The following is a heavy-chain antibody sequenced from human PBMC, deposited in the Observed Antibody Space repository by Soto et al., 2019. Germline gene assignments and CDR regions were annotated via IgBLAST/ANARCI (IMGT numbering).Heavy chain of an antibody. CDR2: INPSGGST. Sequence: ASVKVSCKASGYTFTIYYMHWVRQAPGQGLEWMGIINPSGGSTSYAQKFQGRVTMTRDTSTSTVYMELSSLRSEDTAVYYCARVLEYDYIWGSYRYFDYWGQGTLVTVSS. V-gene: IGHV1-46*03. CDR3: ARVLEYDYIWGSYRYFDY. D-gene: IGHD3-16*02. CDR1: GYTFTIYY. J-gene: IGHJ4*02.